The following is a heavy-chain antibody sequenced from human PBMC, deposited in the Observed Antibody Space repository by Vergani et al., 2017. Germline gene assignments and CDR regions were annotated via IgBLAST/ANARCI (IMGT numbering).Heavy chain of an antibody. J-gene: IGHJ4*02. CDR2: IYYSGST. Sequence: QVQLQESGPGLVKPSETLSLTCTVSGGSISSYYWSWIRQPPGKGLEWIGYIYYSGSTNYNPSLKRRVTITVDTSKNQFSLKLSSVTAADTAVYYCAREMDRSFYYGGQGTLVTVSS. CDR3: AREMDRSFYY. V-gene: IGHV4-59*01. D-gene: IGHD1-26*01. CDR1: GGSISSYY.